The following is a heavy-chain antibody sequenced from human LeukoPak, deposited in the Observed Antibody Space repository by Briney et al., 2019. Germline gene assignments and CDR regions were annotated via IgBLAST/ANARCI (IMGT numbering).Heavy chain of an antibody. CDR3: AKGGATKFYFDY. CDR1: GFTFDDYG. J-gene: IGHJ4*02. V-gene: IGHV3-20*04. CDR2: INWNGGST. D-gene: IGHD5-12*01. Sequence: GGSLRLSCAASGFTFDDYGMSWVRQAPGKGLEWVSGINWNGGSTGYADSVKGRFTISRDNAKNSLYLQMNSLRAEDTAIFYCAKGGATKFYFDYWGQGTLVTVSS.